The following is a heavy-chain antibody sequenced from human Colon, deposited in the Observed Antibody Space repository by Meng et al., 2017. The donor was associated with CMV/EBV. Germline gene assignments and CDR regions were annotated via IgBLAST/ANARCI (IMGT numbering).Heavy chain of an antibody. D-gene: IGHD3-10*01. CDR1: GYTFSTHA. CDR3: ARGPGGEFDY. V-gene: IGHV1-69*10. CDR2: SIPLLGTP. Sequence: SVKVSCKASGYTFSTHAITWVRQAPGGGLEWMGASIPLLGTPVYAQKFQGRVTITADKSTSTAYMELSSLRSEDTAVYYCARGPGGEFDYWGQGTLVTVSS. J-gene: IGHJ4*02.